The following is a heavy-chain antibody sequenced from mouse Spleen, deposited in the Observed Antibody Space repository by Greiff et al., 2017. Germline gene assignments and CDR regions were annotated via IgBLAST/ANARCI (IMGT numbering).Heavy chain of an antibody. CDR1: GFTFSSYA. D-gene: IGHD1-2*01. Sequence: EVKLVESGGGLVKLGGSLKLSCAASGFTFSSYAMSWVRQTPEKRLEWVATISSGGGNTYYPDSVKGRFTISRDNAKNTLYLQMSSLKSEDTAMYYCARGLRPFDYWGQGTTLTVSS. V-gene: IGHV5-9*04. CDR2: ISSGGGNT. CDR3: ARGLRPFDY. J-gene: IGHJ2*01.